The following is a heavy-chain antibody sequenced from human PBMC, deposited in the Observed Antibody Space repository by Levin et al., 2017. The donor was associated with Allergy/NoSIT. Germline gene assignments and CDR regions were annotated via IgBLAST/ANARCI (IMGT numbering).Heavy chain of an antibody. D-gene: IGHD2-21*01. J-gene: IGHJ6*02. Sequence: KISCKASGDTFTNYAIGWVRQAPGQGLEWMGDIIPKFGAAQYAQKFQGRLTLTADKSANIAYMDLNSLRSEDPAVYYCARNKAIPNYYYGMDVWGQGTTVIVSS. CDR3: ARNKAIPNYYYGMDV. V-gene: IGHV1-69*06. CDR1: GDTFTNYA. CDR2: IIPKFGAA.